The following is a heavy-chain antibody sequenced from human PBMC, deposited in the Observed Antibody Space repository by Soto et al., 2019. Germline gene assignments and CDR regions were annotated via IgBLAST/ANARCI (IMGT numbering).Heavy chain of an antibody. CDR1: GYTFTSYG. D-gene: IGHD2-8*01. CDR3: ARGVKDCTNGVCYFYGPDG. J-gene: IGHJ6*02. V-gene: IGHV1-18*01. Sequence: QVQLVQSGAEVKKPGASVKVSCNASGYTFTSYGISWVRQAPGQGLEWMGWISAYNGNTNYAQKFQGRVTMTSDTSTSTAYMGLRSLRSDATAVYYCARGVKDCTNGVCYFYGPDGWGQRTTVTV. CDR2: ISAYNGNT.